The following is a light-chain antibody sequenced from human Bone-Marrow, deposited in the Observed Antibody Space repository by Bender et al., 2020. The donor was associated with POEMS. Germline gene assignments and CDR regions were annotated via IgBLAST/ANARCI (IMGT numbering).Light chain of an antibody. CDR1: SSNIGSNF. Sequence: QSVLTQPPSASGTPGQRVTISCSGSSSNIGSNFVYWYQHLPGTALKLRIYRNNQRPSGVPDRFSGSKSGTSASLAISGLRSEDEADYYCATWDDSLSGWVFGGGTKLTVL. CDR3: ATWDDSLSGWV. CDR2: RNN. V-gene: IGLV1-47*01. J-gene: IGLJ2*01.